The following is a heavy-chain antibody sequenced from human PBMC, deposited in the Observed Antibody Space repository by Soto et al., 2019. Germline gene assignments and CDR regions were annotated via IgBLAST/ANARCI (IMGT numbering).Heavy chain of an antibody. V-gene: IGHV4-59*12. D-gene: IGHD3-9*01. Sequence: SETLSLTCTVSGGSISSYYWSWIRQPPGKGLEWIGYIYYSGSTNYNPSLKSRVTISVDTSKNQFSLKLSSVTAADTAVYYCARSGRYFDWLNRNWFDPWGQGTLVTVSS. J-gene: IGHJ5*02. CDR2: IYYSGST. CDR1: GGSISSYY. CDR3: ARSGRYFDWLNRNWFDP.